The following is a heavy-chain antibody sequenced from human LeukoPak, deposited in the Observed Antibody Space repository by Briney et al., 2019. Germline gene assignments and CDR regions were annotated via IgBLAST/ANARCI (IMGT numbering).Heavy chain of an antibody. CDR2: IRYDGTNK. CDR1: GFTFSSYG. CDR3: ALAAAASSFDY. Sequence: GGPLRLSCAASGFTFSSYGMHWVRQAPGKGLEWVTFIRYDGTNKYYADSVKGRFTISRDNSKNTLYLQMSSLRVEDTAVYYCALAAAASSFDYWGQGTLLTVSS. D-gene: IGHD2-15*01. V-gene: IGHV3-30*02. J-gene: IGHJ4*02.